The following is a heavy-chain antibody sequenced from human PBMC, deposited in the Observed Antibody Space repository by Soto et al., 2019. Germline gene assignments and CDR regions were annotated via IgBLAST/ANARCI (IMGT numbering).Heavy chain of an antibody. CDR1: GGSISSGGYY. CDR3: ARERLAVAGPYYLDY. Sequence: QVQLQESGPGLVKPSQTLSLTRPVSGGSISSGGYYWSWIRQHPGKGLEWIGYIYYSGSTYYNPSLKSRVTISVDTSKNQFSLKLSYVTAADTAVYYCARERLAVAGPYYLDYWGQGTLVTVSS. V-gene: IGHV4-31*03. CDR2: IYYSGST. J-gene: IGHJ4*02. D-gene: IGHD6-19*01.